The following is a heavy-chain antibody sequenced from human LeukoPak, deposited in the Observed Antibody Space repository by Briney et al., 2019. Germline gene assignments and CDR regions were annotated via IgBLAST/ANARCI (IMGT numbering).Heavy chain of an antibody. J-gene: IGHJ3*02. V-gene: IGHV3-23*01. CDR2: ISGSGGST. CDR3: AKSLGIVVVTAILAFDI. Sequence: PGGSLRLSCAASGFTFSSYAMSWVRQAPGEGLEWVSAISGSGGSTYYADSVKGRLTISRDNSKNTLYLQMNSLRAEDTAVYYCAKSLGIVVVTAILAFDIWGQGTMVTVSS. D-gene: IGHD2-21*02. CDR1: GFTFSSYA.